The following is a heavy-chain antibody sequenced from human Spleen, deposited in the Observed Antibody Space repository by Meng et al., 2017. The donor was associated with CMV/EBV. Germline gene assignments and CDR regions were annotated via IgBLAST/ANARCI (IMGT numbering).Heavy chain of an antibody. V-gene: IGHV1-2*02. D-gene: IGHD7-27*01. CDR3: ARDNNWGPDY. CDR2: INPDTGDT. CDR1: GYTFTDWY. J-gene: IGHJ4*02. Sequence: ASVKVSCKAYGYTFTDWYIHWVRQAPGQGLEWMGWINPDTGDTNYARRFQGRVALTRDTSISTAHMELIGLTSDDTAVYYCARDNNWGPDYWGQGTLVTVSS.